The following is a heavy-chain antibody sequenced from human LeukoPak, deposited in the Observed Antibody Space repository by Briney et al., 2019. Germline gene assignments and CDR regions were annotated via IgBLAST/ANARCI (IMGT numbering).Heavy chain of an antibody. CDR3: ARTKRSYFDY. V-gene: IGHV3-23*01. J-gene: IGHJ4*02. D-gene: IGHD2-8*01. CDR2: ISGSGGYT. Sequence: GGSLRLSCAASGFTFSTYAMTWVRQAPGKGLEWVSAISGSGGYTYYADSVKGRFTISRDNSKNTLYLQMNSLRAEDTAVYYCARTKRSYFDYWGQGTLVTVSS. CDR1: GFTFSTYA.